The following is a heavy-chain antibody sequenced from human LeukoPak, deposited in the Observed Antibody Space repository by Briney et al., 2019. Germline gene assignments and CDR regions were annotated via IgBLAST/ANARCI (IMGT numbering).Heavy chain of an antibody. J-gene: IGHJ4*02. Sequence: ASVKVSCKASGGTFSSYAISWVRQAPGQGLEWMGIINPSGGSTSYAQKFQGRVTMTRDMSTSTVYMELSSLRSEDTAVYYCARVADTAMANWGQGTLVTVSS. CDR1: GGTFSSYA. D-gene: IGHD5-18*01. CDR2: INPSGGST. CDR3: ARVADTAMAN. V-gene: IGHV1-46*01.